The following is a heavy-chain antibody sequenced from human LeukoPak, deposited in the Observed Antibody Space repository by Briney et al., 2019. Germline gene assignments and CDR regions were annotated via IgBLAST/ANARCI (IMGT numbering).Heavy chain of an antibody. Sequence: ASVKVSCKASGYTFTGYYMHWVRQAPGQGLEWMGGIIPIFGTANYAQKFQGRVTITADESTSTAYMELSSLRSEDTAVYYCASSITIFGVVIIGHDYWGQGTLVTVSS. CDR3: ASSITIFGVVIIGHDY. J-gene: IGHJ4*02. CDR1: GYTFTGYY. V-gene: IGHV1-69*13. CDR2: IIPIFGTA. D-gene: IGHD3-3*01.